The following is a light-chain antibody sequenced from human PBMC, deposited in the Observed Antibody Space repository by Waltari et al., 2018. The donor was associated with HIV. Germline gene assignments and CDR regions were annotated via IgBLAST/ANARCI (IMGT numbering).Light chain of an antibody. CDR1: SDDIGGYNY. CDR3: SSFAGSNTVV. CDR2: EVN. Sequence: QSALTQPPSASGSLGQSVTISCSRTSDDIGGYNYVFWYQQYPAKAPKLLIYEVNKRPSGVPDRFSGSKSLNTASLTVSGLQAEDEAHYFCSSFAGSNTVVFGGGTKLTVL. V-gene: IGLV2-8*01. J-gene: IGLJ2*01.